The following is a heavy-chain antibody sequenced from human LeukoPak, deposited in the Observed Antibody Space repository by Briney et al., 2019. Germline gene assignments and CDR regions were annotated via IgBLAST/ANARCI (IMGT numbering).Heavy chain of an antibody. V-gene: IGHV1-2*02. CDR1: GYTFTGYY. D-gene: IGHD4-23*01. Sequence: ASVKVSCKASGYTFTGYYMHWVRQAPGQGLEWMGWINPNSGGTNYAQKFQGRVTMTRDTSISTAYMELSRLRSEDTAVYYCATGYGGNPTSRPSTVGDDAFDIWGQGTMVTVSS. CDR3: ATGYGGNPTSRPSTVGDDAFDI. CDR2: INPNSGGT. J-gene: IGHJ3*02.